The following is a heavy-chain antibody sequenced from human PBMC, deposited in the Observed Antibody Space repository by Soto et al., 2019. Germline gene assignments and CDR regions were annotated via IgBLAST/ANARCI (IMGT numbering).Heavy chain of an antibody. CDR1: GGSISSGY. CDR3: ARDSSTPYGMAV. CDR2: IYYSGST. V-gene: IGHV4-59*01. D-gene: IGHD2-2*01. J-gene: IGHJ6*02. Sequence: PSETLSLTCTSAGGSISSGYWGWIRQPPGKGLEWIGYIYYSGSTNYNPSLKSRVTISVDTSKNQFSLKLSSVSAADTAGYYCARDSSTPYGMAVWGHGATVPVSS.